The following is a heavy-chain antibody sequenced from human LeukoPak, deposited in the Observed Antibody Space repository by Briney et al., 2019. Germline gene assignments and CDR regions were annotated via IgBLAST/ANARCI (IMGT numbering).Heavy chain of an antibody. CDR2: FDPEDGET. Sequence: GASVTVSCTASGYTFTSYAMHWVRQAPGQGLEWMGGFDPEDGETIYAQKFQGRVTMTEDTSTDTAYMELSSLRSEDTAVYYCATRQWDSSSWSPYSDYWGQGTLVTVSS. J-gene: IGHJ4*02. V-gene: IGHV1-24*01. CDR3: ATRQWDSSSWSPYSDY. CDR1: GYTFTSYA. D-gene: IGHD6-13*01.